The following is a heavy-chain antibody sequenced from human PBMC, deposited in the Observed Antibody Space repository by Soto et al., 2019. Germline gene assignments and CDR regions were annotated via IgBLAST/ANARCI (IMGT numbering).Heavy chain of an antibody. Sequence: GGSLRLSCAASGFTFSSYDMHWVRQATGKGLEWVSAIGTAGDTYYPGSVKGRFTISRENAKNSLYLQMNSLRAEDTAVYYCARVGYSSSSGEYYFDYWGQGTLVTVSS. CDR3: ARVGYSSSSGEYYFDY. V-gene: IGHV3-13*01. D-gene: IGHD6-6*01. J-gene: IGHJ4*02. CDR1: GFTFSSYD. CDR2: IGTAGDT.